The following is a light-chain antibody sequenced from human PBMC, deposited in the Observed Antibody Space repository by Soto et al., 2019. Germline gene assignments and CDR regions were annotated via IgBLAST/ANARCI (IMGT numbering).Light chain of an antibody. CDR2: WAS. CDR1: QNVLSTSNNRNY. CDR3: QQYYTTPHT. Sequence: DIVMTQSPDSLAVSLGERATINCKFSQNVLSTSNNRNYLAWYQHKPGQPPQLLVSWASTRDSAVPDRFSGSGSGTDFTLTISSLQAEDAAVYYWQQYYTTPHTFGQGTKVEI. V-gene: IGKV4-1*01. J-gene: IGKJ1*01.